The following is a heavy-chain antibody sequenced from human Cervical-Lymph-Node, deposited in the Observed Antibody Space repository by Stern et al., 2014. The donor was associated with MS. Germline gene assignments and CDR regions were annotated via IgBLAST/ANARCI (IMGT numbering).Heavy chain of an antibody. J-gene: IGHJ4*02. V-gene: IGHV4-59*08. CDR1: GGSISTHY. Sequence: QVQLQESGPGLVKPSETLSLTCAVSGGSISTHYWGWIRQPPGKGLEWIGLISHSGDTKYNPSLKSRVTISLDTFKNQFSLKVPSVTAADTAVYYCARLSTAVEFWGQGTLVSVSS. CDR2: ISHSGDT. CDR3: ARLSTAVEF.